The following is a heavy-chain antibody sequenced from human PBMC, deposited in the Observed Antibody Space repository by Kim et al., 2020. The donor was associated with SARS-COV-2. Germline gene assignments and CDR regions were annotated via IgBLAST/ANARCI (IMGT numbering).Heavy chain of an antibody. CDR3: AKGGGYGSGTIDC. CDR2: ISGSGVST. V-gene: IGHV3-23*01. Sequence: GGSLRLSCAASGFTFSTSTMSWVRQAPGKGLEWFSTISGSGVSTYYTDSVKGRFTISRDNSKNTLFLQMNRLRAEDTAVYYCAKGGGYGSGTIDCWGQGILVTVA. J-gene: IGHJ4*02. CDR1: GFTFSTST. D-gene: IGHD3-10*01.